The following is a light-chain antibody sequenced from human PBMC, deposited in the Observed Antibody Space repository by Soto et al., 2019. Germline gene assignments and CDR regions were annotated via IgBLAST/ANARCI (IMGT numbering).Light chain of an antibody. Sequence: EIVMTQSPATLSVSPGERATLSCRASQSISSNLAWYQHKPGQAPRLLIYGASTRANGIPAGFSGSGSGTEFTLPISSLQSEDFAVYYCQQYNNRPQTFGQGTKVEIK. CDR2: GAS. J-gene: IGKJ1*01. V-gene: IGKV3-15*01. CDR3: QQYNNRPQT. CDR1: QSISSN.